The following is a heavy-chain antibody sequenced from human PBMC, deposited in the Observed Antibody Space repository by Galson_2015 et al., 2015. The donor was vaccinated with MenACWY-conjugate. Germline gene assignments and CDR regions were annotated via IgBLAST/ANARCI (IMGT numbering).Heavy chain of an antibody. D-gene: IGHD3-10*01. CDR2: ISGSGYDK. J-gene: IGHJ6*02. Sequence: SLRLSCAASGFTFNNYGMHWVRQAPGRGLEWVSSISGSGYDKFHADSVKGRVTISRDNSKNTVYLQMNSLKGEDTALYYCAKDLFTYGSRRSYNGMDVWGQGTTVTVSS. CDR3: AKDLFTYGSRRSYNGMDV. V-gene: IGHV3-23*01. CDR1: GFTFNNYG.